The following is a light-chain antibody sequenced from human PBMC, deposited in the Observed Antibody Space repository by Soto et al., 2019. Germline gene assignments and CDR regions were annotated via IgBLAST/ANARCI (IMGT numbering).Light chain of an antibody. V-gene: IGKV3-11*01. CDR2: DAS. CDR1: QSISIY. CDR3: QQRANWPPIT. Sequence: EVVLTQSPATLSLSPGERATLSCRASQSISIYLAWFQQKPGQAPRLLIFDASNRATGIPARFSGSGSGTDFTLTISSLEPEDFAVYYCQQRANWPPITFGQGTRPEIK. J-gene: IGKJ5*01.